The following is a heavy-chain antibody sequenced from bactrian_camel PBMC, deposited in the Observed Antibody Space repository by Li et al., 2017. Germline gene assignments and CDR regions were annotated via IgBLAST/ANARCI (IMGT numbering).Heavy chain of an antibody. V-gene: IGHV3S1*01. CDR2: LYTDGASA. J-gene: IGHJ4*01. Sequence: HVQLVESGGGLVQPGGSLRLSCAASGYTAGRHCMAWFHQAPGKEREGVAALYTDGASAYYADSVAGRFTISQDKAKKTLYLQMDSLKSEDTAVYYCAADRANGWWLLIRSEDPVYLGQGTQVTVS. D-gene: IGHD2*01. CDR1: GYTAGRHC.